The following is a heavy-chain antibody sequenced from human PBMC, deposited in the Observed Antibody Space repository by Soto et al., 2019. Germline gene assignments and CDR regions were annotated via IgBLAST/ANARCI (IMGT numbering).Heavy chain of an antibody. D-gene: IGHD6-13*01. V-gene: IGHV4-31*03. CDR1: GGSISSGGYY. Sequence: QVQLQESGPGLVKPSQTLSLTCTVSGGSISSGGYYWSWIRKHPGKGLEWIGYIYYSGSPYYNPSLKNRVTISVDTYKNQFSLKLSSVTAADTAVYYCARDRAGALYFDYWGQGPLVTVSS. CDR2: IYYSGSP. CDR3: ARDRAGALYFDY. J-gene: IGHJ4*02.